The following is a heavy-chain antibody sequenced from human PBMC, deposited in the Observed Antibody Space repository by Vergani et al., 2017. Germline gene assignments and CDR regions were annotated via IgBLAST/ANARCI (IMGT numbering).Heavy chain of an antibody. CDR1: GFTFSSYD. CDR3: ARDAQGSREFDY. V-gene: IGHV3-13*01. D-gene: IGHD6-13*01. CDR2: IGTAGDT. J-gene: IGHJ4*02. Sequence: EVQLVESGGGLVQPGGSLRLSCAASGFTFSSYDMHWVRQATGKGLEWVSAIGTAGDTYYPGSVKGRFTISRENAKNSLYLQMNSLRAGDTAVYYCARDAQGSREFDYWGQGTLVTVSS.